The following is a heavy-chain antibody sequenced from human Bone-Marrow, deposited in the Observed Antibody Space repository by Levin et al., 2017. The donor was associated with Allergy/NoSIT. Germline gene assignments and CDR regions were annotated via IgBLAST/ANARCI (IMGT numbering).Heavy chain of an antibody. CDR3: ARGGSAYHDFWSGHLKDYYYGVDV. CDR2: INPSGGSA. CDR1: GYAFSNHY. J-gene: IGHJ6*02. D-gene: IGHD3-3*01. Sequence: GASVKVSCKASGYAFSNHYIHWVRRAPGQGLEWMGLINPSGGSATYAQNFQGRLIMTTDTSTSTAYMALSSLTSEDTAVFYCARGGSAYHDFWSGHLKDYYYGVDVWGQGTTVTVS. V-gene: IGHV1-46*01.